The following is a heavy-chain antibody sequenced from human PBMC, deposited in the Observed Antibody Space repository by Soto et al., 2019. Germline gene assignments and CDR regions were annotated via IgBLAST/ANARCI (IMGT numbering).Heavy chain of an antibody. CDR1: GFTFSSYG. Sequence: GGSLRLSCAASGFTFSSYGMHWVRQAPGKGLEWVAVISYDGSNKYYADSVKGRFTISRDKSKNSLFLLMISLRAEYTAVYYFAKVGRYYDILTGYRDYYGMDVWGQGTTVTVSS. CDR3: AKVGRYYDILTGYRDYYGMDV. J-gene: IGHJ6*02. D-gene: IGHD3-9*01. V-gene: IGHV3-30*18. CDR2: ISYDGSNK.